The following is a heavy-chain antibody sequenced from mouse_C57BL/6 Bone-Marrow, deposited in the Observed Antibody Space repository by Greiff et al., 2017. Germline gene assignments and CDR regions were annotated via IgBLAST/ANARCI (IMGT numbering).Heavy chain of an antibody. D-gene: IGHD2-3*01. CDR2: IDPENGDT. J-gene: IGHJ3*01. Sequence: VQLQQSGAELVRPGASVKLSCTASGFNIKDDYMHWVKQRPEQGLEWIGWIDPENGDTESASKFQGKATITADTSSNPAYLQLSSLTSEDTAVYYCTRGYYEAYWGQGTLVTVSA. CDR3: TRGYYEAY. V-gene: IGHV14-4*01. CDR1: GFNIKDDY.